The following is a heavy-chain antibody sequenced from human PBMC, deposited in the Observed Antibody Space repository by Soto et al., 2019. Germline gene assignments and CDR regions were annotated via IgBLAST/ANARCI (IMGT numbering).Heavy chain of an antibody. V-gene: IGHV3-11*01. D-gene: IGHD6-13*01. CDR2: ISSSGSTI. CDR1: GFTFSDYY. CDR3: ARVTEAASPGPPNYYMDV. J-gene: IGHJ6*03. Sequence: GGSLRLSCAASGFTFSDYYMSWIRQAPGKGLEWVSYISSSGSTIYYADSVKGRFTISRDNAKNSLYLQMNSLRAEDTAVYYCARVTEAASPGPPNYYMDVWGKGTTVTVSS.